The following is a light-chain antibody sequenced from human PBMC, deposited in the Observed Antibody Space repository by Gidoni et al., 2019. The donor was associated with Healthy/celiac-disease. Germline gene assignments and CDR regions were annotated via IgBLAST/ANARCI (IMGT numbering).Light chain of an antibody. V-gene: IGKV1-39*01. J-gene: IGKJ4*01. CDR2: AAS. CDR3: QQSYSTPLT. Sequence: IQMTQSPSSLSASVGDRVTLTCRASQSISSYLNWYQQKPGKAPKLLIYAASSLQSGFPARFSGSGSGTDFTLTISSLEPEDFATYYCQQSYSTPLTFGGGTKVEIK. CDR1: QSISSY.